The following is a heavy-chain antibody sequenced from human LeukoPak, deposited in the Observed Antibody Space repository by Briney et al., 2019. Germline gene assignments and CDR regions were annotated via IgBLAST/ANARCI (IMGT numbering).Heavy chain of an antibody. J-gene: IGHJ4*02. CDR3: AREVAWSVFDY. V-gene: IGHV3-30-3*01. D-gene: IGHD3-3*01. Sequence: GRSLRLSCAASGFTFSSYAMHWVRQAPGKGLEWVAVISYDGSNKYYADSVKGRFTISRDNSKNTLYLQTNSLRAEDTAVYYCAREVAWSVFDYWGQGTLVTVSS. CDR2: ISYDGSNK. CDR1: GFTFSSYA.